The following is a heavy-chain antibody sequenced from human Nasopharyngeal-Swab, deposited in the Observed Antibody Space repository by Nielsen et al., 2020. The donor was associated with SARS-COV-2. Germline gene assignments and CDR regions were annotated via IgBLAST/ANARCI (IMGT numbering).Heavy chain of an antibody. CDR3: ARISYDILTGYYVGFDY. V-gene: IGHV2-70*01. D-gene: IGHD3-9*01. Sequence: SGPTLVKPTQTLTLTCTFSGFSLSTSGMCVSWIRQPPGKALEWLALIDWDDDKYYSTSLKTRLTISKDTSKNQVVLTMTNMDPVDTATYYCARISYDILTGYYVGFDYWGQGTLATVSS. CDR1: GFSLSTSGMC. J-gene: IGHJ4*02. CDR2: IDWDDDK.